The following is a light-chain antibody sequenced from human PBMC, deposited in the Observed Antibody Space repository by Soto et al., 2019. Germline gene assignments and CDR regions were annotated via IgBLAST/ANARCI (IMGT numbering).Light chain of an antibody. V-gene: IGKV3-20*01. CDR1: QSVSSSY. Sequence: EIVLTQSPGTLSFSPGERATLSCRASQSVSSSYLAWYQQKPGQAPSLLIYGASSRATGIPDRFSGSGSGTDFTLTISRLEPEDFAVYYCQQYGSSTWTFGQGTKVEIK. J-gene: IGKJ1*01. CDR3: QQYGSSTWT. CDR2: GAS.